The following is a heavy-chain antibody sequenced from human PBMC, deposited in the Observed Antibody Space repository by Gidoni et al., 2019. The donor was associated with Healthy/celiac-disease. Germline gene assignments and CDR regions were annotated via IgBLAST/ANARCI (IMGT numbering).Heavy chain of an antibody. CDR2: ISGSGGST. CDR3: ANPKYPGIAARPCY. CDR1: GFTFGSYA. J-gene: IGHJ4*02. V-gene: IGHV3-23*01. Sequence: EVQLLESGGGLVQPGGSLILSWAASGFTFGSYAMSWVRQAPGKGLEWVSAISGSGGSTYYADSVKGRFTISRDKSKNTLYLQMNSLRAEDTAVYYCANPKYPGIAARPCYWGQGTLVTVSS. D-gene: IGHD6-6*01.